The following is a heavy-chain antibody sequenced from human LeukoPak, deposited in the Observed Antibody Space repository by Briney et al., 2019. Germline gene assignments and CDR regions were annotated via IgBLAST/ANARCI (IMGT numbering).Heavy chain of an antibody. Sequence: GGSLRLSCAASGFIVSSNYMSWVRQAPGKGLEWVSFISSSSSYIYYADSVKGRFIISRDNAKNSLFLQMNSLRAEDTAVYYCARASSSWYYFDYWGQGTLVTVSS. J-gene: IGHJ4*02. CDR3: ARASSSWYYFDY. CDR1: GFIVSSNY. D-gene: IGHD6-13*01. CDR2: ISSSSSYI. V-gene: IGHV3-21*01.